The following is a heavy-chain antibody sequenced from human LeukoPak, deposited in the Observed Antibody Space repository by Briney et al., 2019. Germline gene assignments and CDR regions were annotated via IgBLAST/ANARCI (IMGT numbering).Heavy chain of an antibody. CDR1: GFTFSNAW. D-gene: IGHD1-20*01. Sequence: GGSLRLSCAASGFTFSNAWMHWVRPAPGKGLEWVGRIRSKTDGGTTDYAAPVKDRITISRDDSKNTLYLHMNSLKTEDTAVYYWTTYNFNDGWYWGQGTLVTVSS. J-gene: IGHJ4*02. V-gene: IGHV3-15*01. CDR2: IRSKTDGGTT. CDR3: TTYNFNDGWY.